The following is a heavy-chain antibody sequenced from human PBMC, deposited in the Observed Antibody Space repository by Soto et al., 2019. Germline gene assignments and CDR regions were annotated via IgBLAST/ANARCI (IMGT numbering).Heavy chain of an antibody. CDR3: AKDAMYSSSWSRMGGTEYFQH. V-gene: IGHV3-23*01. CDR1: GFTFSSYA. D-gene: IGHD6-13*01. Sequence: QAGGSLRLSWAVSGFTFSSYAMSWVRPPPGKGLEWVSAISGSGGSTYYADSVKGRFTISRDNSKNTLYLQMNSLRAEDTAVYYCAKDAMYSSSWSRMGGTEYFQHWGQGTLVTVSS. J-gene: IGHJ1*01. CDR2: ISGSGGST.